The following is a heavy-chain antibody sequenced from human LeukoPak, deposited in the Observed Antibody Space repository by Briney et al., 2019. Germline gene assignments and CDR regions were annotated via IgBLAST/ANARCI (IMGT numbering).Heavy chain of an antibody. CDR1: GFTFSSYA. Sequence: GGSLRLSCAASGFTFSSYAMSWVRQAPGKGLEWVSAISGSGGSTYYADSVKGRFTISRDNSKNTLYLQMNSLRAEDTAVYYCARESGFLEWLPRSDAFDIWGQGTMVTVSS. D-gene: IGHD3-3*01. CDR2: ISGSGGST. V-gene: IGHV3-23*01. J-gene: IGHJ3*02. CDR3: ARESGFLEWLPRSDAFDI.